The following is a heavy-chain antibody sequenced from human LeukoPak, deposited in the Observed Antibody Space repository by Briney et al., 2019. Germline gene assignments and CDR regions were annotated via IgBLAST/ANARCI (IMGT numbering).Heavy chain of an antibody. CDR3: ARDEEQWLKGGFDP. CDR1: GDTFSSNSAA. J-gene: IGHJ5*02. Sequence: SQTLSLTCAISGDTFSSNSAAWNWLRQSPSRGLEWLGRTYYRSKWYSDYAVSVKSRITINPDTSKNQFSLQLNSVTPEDTAVCYCARDEEQWLKGGFDPWGQGTLVTVSS. D-gene: IGHD6-19*01. CDR2: TYYRSKWYS. V-gene: IGHV6-1*01.